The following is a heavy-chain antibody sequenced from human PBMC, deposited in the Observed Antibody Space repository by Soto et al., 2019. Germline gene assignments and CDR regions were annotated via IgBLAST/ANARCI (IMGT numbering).Heavy chain of an antibody. J-gene: IGHJ4*01. D-gene: IGHD3-22*01. V-gene: IGHV1-3*05. CDR2: INAGNSDT. CDR1: GYTFTSYA. CDR3: ARDFSMVVLAPGY. Sequence: QVQLVQSGAEEKKPGASVKVSCKASGYTFTSYAMHWVRQAPGQRLEWMGWINAGNSDTTYSQKFQGRVTITSDTSASTAYMELTSLRSDDTAVYYCARDFSMVVLAPGYWGHGTPVTVSS.